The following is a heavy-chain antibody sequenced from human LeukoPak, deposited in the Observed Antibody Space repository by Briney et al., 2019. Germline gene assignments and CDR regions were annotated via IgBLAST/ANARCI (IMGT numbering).Heavy chain of an antibody. J-gene: IGHJ5*02. Sequence: SETLSLTCAVSGDSIGSPYYCWGWFRQSPGKGLEWIGTIHNGGSTFYNPSLNSRVTVSADTSMNQFTLELTSVTAADTAMYFCVAVIWYMNGLGWLDPWGQGIPVTVSS. V-gene: IGHV4-39*01. CDR2: IHNGGST. CDR3: VAVIWYMNGLGWLDP. CDR1: GDSIGSPYYC. D-gene: IGHD3-22*01.